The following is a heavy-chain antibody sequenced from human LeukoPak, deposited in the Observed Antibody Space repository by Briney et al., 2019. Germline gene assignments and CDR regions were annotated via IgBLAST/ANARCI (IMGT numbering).Heavy chain of an antibody. D-gene: IGHD3-22*01. CDR3: ATGDSGYYGY. CDR1: GFTFSSYW. J-gene: IGHJ4*02. V-gene: IGHV3-74*01. Sequence: GGSLRLSCAASGFTFSSYWMHWFRQAPGKGLVWVSRIKSDGSSTSYADSVKGRFTISRDNAKNTLYLQMNSLRAEDTAVYYCATGDSGYYGYWGQGTLVTVSS. CDR2: IKSDGSST.